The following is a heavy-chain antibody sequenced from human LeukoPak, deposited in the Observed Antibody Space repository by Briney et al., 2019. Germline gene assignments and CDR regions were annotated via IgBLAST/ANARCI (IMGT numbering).Heavy chain of an antibody. Sequence: SMKVSCKASGGTFNSCAISWVREAPGQGLEWMGGIIPIFGTANYAQKFQGRVTITADESTSTAYMELSSLRSEDTAVYCCARVATNYFDYCGQGTLVTVYS. J-gene: IGHJ4*02. CDR1: GGTFNSCA. CDR3: ARVATNYFDY. CDR2: IIPIFGTA. D-gene: IGHD5-12*01. V-gene: IGHV1-69*13.